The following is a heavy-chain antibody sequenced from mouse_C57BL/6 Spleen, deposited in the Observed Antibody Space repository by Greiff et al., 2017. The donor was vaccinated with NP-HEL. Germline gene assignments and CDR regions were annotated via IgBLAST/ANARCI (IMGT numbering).Heavy chain of an antibody. D-gene: IGHD4-1*01. CDR1: GYAFSSSW. CDR3: ASPGTNY. J-gene: IGHJ2*01. Sequence: VKVVESGPELVKPGASVKISCKASGYAFSSSWMNWVKQRPGKGLEWIGRIYPGDGDTNYNGKFKGKATLTADKSSSTAYMQLSSRTSEDSAVYFCASPGTNYWGQGTTLTVSS. CDR2: IYPGDGDT. V-gene: IGHV1-82*01.